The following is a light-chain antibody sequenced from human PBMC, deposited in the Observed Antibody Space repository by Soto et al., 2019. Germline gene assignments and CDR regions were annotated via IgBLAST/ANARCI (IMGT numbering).Light chain of an antibody. CDR1: QSVSSSY. CDR3: QQYHGYT. Sequence: EIVLTQSPGTLSLSPGERATLSCRASQSVSSSYLAWYQQKPGQAPRLLIYGASSRATGIPDRFSGSGSGTDFTLTISRLEPEDFAVYYCQQYHGYTFGKGIKLEIK. V-gene: IGKV3-20*01. CDR2: GAS. J-gene: IGKJ2*01.